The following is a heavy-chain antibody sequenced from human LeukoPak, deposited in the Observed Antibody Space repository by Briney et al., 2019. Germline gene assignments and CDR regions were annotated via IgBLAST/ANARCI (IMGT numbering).Heavy chain of an antibody. CDR3: ARDYGGSSPFDY. Sequence: GGALRLSCAACGFTFDDYAMHWVRQAPGKGLEWVSLISWDGCSSYYADSVKGRFTISRDNSKNSLYLQMNSLRTEDTAFYYCARDYGGSSPFDYWGQGTLVTVSS. CDR2: ISWDGCSS. CDR1: GFTFDDYA. V-gene: IGHV3-43D*03. J-gene: IGHJ4*02. D-gene: IGHD4-23*01.